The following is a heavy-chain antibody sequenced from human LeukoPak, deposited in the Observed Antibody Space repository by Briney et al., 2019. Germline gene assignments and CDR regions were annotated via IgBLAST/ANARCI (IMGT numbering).Heavy chain of an antibody. CDR1: GFTLSNYG. J-gene: IGHJ3*02. Sequence: GGSLRLSCSASGFTLSNYGMHWVRQAPGKGLEWVAVKWYDGSYEYYADSVEGRFTISRDNSKNRLYLQMNSLTAEDTAVYYCARSCGGDCSKGPFDIWGQGTMVTVSS. V-gene: IGHV3-33*01. CDR2: KWYDGSYE. CDR3: ARSCGGDCSKGPFDI. D-gene: IGHD2-21*02.